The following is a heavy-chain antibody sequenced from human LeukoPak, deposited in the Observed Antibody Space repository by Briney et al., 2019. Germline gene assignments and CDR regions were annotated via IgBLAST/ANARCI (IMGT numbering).Heavy chain of an antibody. D-gene: IGHD3-9*01. CDR1: GFTFNTYT. CDR2: ISGSGGST. Sequence: GGSLRLSCAASGFTFNTYTMNWVRQAPGKGLEWVSAISGSGGSTYYADSVKGRFTISRDNSKNTLYLQMNSLRAEDTAVYYCAKEGSDFDWLLQEDYYYMDVWGKGTTVTISS. J-gene: IGHJ6*03. V-gene: IGHV3-23*01. CDR3: AKEGSDFDWLLQEDYYYMDV.